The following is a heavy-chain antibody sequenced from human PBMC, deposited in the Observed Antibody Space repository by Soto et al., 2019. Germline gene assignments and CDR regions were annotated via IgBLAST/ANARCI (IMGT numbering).Heavy chain of an antibody. CDR3: ARKERPPSPHFDS. Sequence: GGSLRLSCAASGFTFSSYGMHWVRQAPGKGLEWVAVIWYDGSNKYYADSVKGRFTISRDNAKNSLYLQMNSLRAEDTAVYYCARKERPPSPHFDSWGQGNRSTV. J-gene: IGHJ4*02. V-gene: IGHV3-33*01. CDR2: IWYDGSNK. D-gene: IGHD2-2*01. CDR1: GFTFSSYG.